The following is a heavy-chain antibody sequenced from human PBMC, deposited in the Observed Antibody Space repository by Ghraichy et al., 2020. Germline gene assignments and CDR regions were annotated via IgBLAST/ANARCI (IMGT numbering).Heavy chain of an antibody. D-gene: IGHD1-26*01. Sequence: SETLSLTCTVSGGSISSSSYYWGWIRQPPGKGLEWIGSIYYSGSTYYNPSLKSRVTISVDTSKNQFSLKLSSVTAADTAVYYCARQRGSYYGLFDYWGQGTLVTVSS. V-gene: IGHV4-39*01. J-gene: IGHJ4*02. CDR1: GGSISSSSYY. CDR3: ARQRGSYYGLFDY. CDR2: IYYSGST.